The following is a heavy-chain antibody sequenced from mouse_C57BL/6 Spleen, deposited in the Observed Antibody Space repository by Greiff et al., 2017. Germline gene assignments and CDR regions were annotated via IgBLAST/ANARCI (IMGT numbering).Heavy chain of an antibody. J-gene: IGHJ4*01. D-gene: IGHD3-2*02. V-gene: IGHV1-81*01. CDR3: ARLGAQAFYYAMDD. CDR1: GYTFTSYG. Sequence: QVHVKQSGAELARPGASVKLSCKASGYTFTSYGISWVKQRTGQGLEWIGEIYPRSGNTYYNEKFKGKATLTADKSSSTAYMELRSLTSEDSAVYFCARLGAQAFYYAMDDWGQGTSVTVSS. CDR2: IYPRSGNT.